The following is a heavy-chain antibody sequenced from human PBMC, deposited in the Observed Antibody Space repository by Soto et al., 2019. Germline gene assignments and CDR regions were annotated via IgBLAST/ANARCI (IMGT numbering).Heavy chain of an antibody. CDR1: GGTFSSYA. D-gene: IGHD3-3*01. CDR3: ARFGVVIKAHQNPNYYYYYGMDV. V-gene: IGHV1-69*13. J-gene: IGHJ6*02. Sequence: VASVKVSCKASGGTFSSYAISWVRQAPGQGLEWMGGIIPIFGTANYAQKFQGRVTITADESTSTAYMELSSLRSEDTAVCYCARFGVVIKAHQNPNYYYYYGMDVWGQGTTVTVSS. CDR2: IIPIFGTA.